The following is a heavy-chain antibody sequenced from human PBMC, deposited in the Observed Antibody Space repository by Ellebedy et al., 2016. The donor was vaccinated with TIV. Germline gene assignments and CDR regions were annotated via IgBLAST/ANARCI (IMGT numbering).Heavy chain of an antibody. CDR2: VSAYSGDT. D-gene: IGHD3-22*01. CDR1: GYTFTSYG. Sequence: ASVKVSCKASGYTFTSYGISWVRQAPGQGLEWMGWVSAYSGDTNYAQKLQGRVTMTTDTSTSTVYMELRSLRSDDTAVYYCAREDSSGYYYFDNWGQGTLVTVSS. CDR3: AREDSSGYYYFDN. V-gene: IGHV1-18*01. J-gene: IGHJ4*02.